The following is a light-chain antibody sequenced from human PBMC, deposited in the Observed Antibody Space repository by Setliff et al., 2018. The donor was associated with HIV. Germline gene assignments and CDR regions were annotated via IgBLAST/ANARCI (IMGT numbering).Light chain of an antibody. Sequence: QSVLTQPPSVSGAPGQRVTMSCTGSSSNIGAGFDVHWYQRLPGRAPKLLIYENTNRPSGVPDRFSGSQSGTSASLAITGLRAGDEGDYYCQSYDKSLSGAAVFGTGTKVTVL. V-gene: IGLV1-40*01. CDR3: QSYDKSLSGAAV. CDR2: ENT. J-gene: IGLJ1*01. CDR1: SSNIGAGFD.